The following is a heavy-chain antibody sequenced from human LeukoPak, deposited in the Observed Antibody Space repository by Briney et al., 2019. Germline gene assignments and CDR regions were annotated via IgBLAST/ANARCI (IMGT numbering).Heavy chain of an antibody. CDR1: GYTFTRYY. V-gene: IGHV1-46*01. CDR3: ASRRDSSSWYYFDY. Sequence: GASVKVSCKASGYTFTRYYIHWVRQAPGQGLEWMGIINPGGGGASYAQKFQGRVTMTRDTSTSTFYMELSSLRSEDTAVYYCASRRDSSSWYYFDYWGQGTLVTVSS. CDR2: INPGGGGA. D-gene: IGHD6-13*01. J-gene: IGHJ4*02.